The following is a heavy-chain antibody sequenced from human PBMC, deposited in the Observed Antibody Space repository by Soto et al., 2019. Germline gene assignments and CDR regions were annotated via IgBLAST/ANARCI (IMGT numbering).Heavy chain of an antibody. J-gene: IGHJ3*02. Sequence: GGSLRLSCAASGFTFSSYGMHWVRQAPGKGLEWVAVIWYDGSNKYYADSVKGRFTISRDNSKNTLYLQMNSLRAEDTAVYYCAKVEMATDAFDIWGQGTMVTVSS. CDR3: AKVEMATDAFDI. CDR1: GFTFSSYG. D-gene: IGHD5-12*01. CDR2: IWYDGSNK. V-gene: IGHV3-33*06.